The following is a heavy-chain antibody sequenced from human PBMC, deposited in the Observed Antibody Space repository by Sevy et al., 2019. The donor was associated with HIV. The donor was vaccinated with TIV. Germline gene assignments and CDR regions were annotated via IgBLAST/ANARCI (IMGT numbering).Heavy chain of an antibody. CDR1: GYTLTELS. CDR2: FDPEDGET. D-gene: IGHD6-19*01. V-gene: IGHV1-24*01. J-gene: IGHJ4*02. CDR3: ATTKIVRRQWLVTDY. Sequence: ASVKVSCKVSGYTLTELSMHWVRPAPGKGLEWMGGFDPEDGETIYAQKFQGRVTMTEDTSTDTAYMELSSLRSEDTAVYYCATTKIVRRQWLVTDYWGQGTLVTVSS.